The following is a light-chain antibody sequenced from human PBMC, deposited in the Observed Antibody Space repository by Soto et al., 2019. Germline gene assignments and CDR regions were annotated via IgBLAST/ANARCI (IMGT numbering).Light chain of an antibody. V-gene: IGKV1-33*01. J-gene: IGKJ3*01. CDR2: EAS. CDR3: QQYDNLPVT. CDR1: PAINIY. Sequence: DIQMTQSPSSLSASVGDRVTLTCQASPAINIYLNWYQQKLGKAPNLLIYEASNLQKGVPSRFTGGGSGAHFTLTSSGLEPEDSGTYYCQQYDNLPVTFGPGTKLDI.